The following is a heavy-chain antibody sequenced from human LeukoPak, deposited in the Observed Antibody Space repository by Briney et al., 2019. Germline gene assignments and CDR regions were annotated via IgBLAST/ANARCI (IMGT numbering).Heavy chain of an antibody. CDR1: GYTFTGYY. J-gene: IGHJ5*02. CDR3: ARGAMTWWFDP. V-gene: IGHV1-2*02. D-gene: IGHD2-2*01. CDR2: INPNSGGT. Sequence: ASVKVSCKASGYTFTGYYMHWVRQAPGQGLEWMGWINPNSGGTNYAQKFQGRVTMTRNTSISTAYMELSSLRSEDTAVYYCARGAMTWWFDPWGQGTLVTVSS.